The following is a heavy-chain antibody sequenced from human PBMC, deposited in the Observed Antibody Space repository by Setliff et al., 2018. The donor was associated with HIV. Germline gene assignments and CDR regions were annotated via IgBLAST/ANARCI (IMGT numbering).Heavy chain of an antibody. J-gene: IGHJ4*02. CDR2: IYNTGST. D-gene: IGHD3-22*01. Sequence: SETLSLTCTVTGGSISSGGFYWTWIRQHPGKGLEWIGYIYNTGSTYHSPSLESRVTISIDTSKNQFSLKLSSATAADTAVYYCARSRLHYYDSSGYYPSYFDYWGQGTLVTVSS. CDR3: ARSRLHYYDSSGYYPSYFDY. V-gene: IGHV4-31*03. CDR1: GGSISSGGFY.